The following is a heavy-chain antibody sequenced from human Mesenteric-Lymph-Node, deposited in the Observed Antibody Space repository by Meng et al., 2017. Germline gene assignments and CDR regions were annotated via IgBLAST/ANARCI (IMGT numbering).Heavy chain of an antibody. D-gene: IGHD3-10*02. J-gene: IGHJ4*02. CDR2: INWNGGST. CDR1: GFTFDDYA. V-gene: IGHV3-20*04. Sequence: GESLKISCAASGFTFDDYAMHWVRQAPGKGLEWVSGINWNGGSTGYADSVKGRFTISRDNAKNSLYLQMNSLRAEDTALYYCARVVRGSKNYYFDYWGQGTLVTVSS. CDR3: ARVVRGSKNYYFDY.